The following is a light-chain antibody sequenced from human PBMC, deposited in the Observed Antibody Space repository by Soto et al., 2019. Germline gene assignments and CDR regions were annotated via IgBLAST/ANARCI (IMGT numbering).Light chain of an antibody. CDR3: QQYNSYSLT. V-gene: IGKV1-5*03. CDR1: QSISSW. J-gene: IGKJ4*01. Sequence: DIQMTQSRSTLSASVGDRVTITCRASQSISSWLAWYQQKPGKAPKFLIYKASNLEVGVPSRFSGSGSGTEFTLTISSLQPDDFATYYCQQYNSYSLTFGGGTKVDIK. CDR2: KAS.